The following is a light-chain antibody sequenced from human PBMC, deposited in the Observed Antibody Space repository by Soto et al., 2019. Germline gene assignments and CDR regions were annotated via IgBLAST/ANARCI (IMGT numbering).Light chain of an antibody. J-gene: IGLJ2*01. CDR2: LNSDGSH. CDR3: QTWDTGTQVV. CDR1: SGHSNYA. Sequence: QPVLSQSPSASASLGVSVKVTCTLSSGHSNYAIAWHQQQPETGPRFLMKLNSDGSHTKGDGIPDRFSGSISGAERYLTISSLQSEDEADYYCQTWDTGTQVVFGGGTKLTVL. V-gene: IGLV4-69*01.